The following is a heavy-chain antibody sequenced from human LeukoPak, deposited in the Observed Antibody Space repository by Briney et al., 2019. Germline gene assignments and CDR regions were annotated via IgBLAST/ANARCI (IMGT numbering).Heavy chain of an antibody. J-gene: IGHJ4*02. V-gene: IGHV4-39*01. CDR3: ARRKSHIVVVPAAPFDY. D-gene: IGHD2-2*01. CDR2: IYYSGST. CDR1: GGSISSSSYY. Sequence: ETLSLTCTVSGGSISSSSYYWGWIRQPPGKGLEWIGSIYYSGSTYYNPSLKGRVTISVDTSKNQFSLKLSSVTAADTAVYYCARRKSHIVVVPAAPFDYWGQGTLVTVSS.